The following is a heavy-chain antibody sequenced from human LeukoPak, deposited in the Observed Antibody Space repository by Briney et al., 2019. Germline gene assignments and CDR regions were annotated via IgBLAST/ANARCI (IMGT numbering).Heavy chain of an antibody. CDR3: FIALAGRGEY. CDR2: INSDGSST. J-gene: IGHJ4*02. D-gene: IGHD6-19*01. CDR1: AFTFSSYW. Sequence: GGSLRLSCAASAFTFSSYWMHWVRQAPGKGLVWVSRINSDGSSTSYADAVKGRLTIPRDNAKNTVYLQMNSLRAEDTAVYYCFIALAGRGEYWGQGTLVTVSS. V-gene: IGHV3-74*01.